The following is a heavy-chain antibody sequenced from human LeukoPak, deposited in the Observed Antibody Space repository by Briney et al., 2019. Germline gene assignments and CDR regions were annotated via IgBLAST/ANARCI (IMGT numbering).Heavy chain of an antibody. Sequence: GGSPRLSCAASEFTFSAFWMSWVRQAPGKGLEWVANINRDGSVKYYVDSVKGRFIVSRDNAKNSLYLQTNSLRVEDTAVYYCARLWGDATIFDFWGQGTLVTVSS. CDR1: EFTFSAFW. CDR2: INRDGSVK. D-gene: IGHD5-12*01. V-gene: IGHV3-7*01. J-gene: IGHJ4*02. CDR3: ARLWGDATIFDF.